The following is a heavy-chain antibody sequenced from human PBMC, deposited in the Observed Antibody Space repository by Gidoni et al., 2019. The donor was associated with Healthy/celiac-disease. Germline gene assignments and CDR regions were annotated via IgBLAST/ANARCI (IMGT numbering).Heavy chain of an antibody. CDR3: ARGRGVVVVAATRGYYFDY. D-gene: IGHD2-15*01. J-gene: IGHJ4*02. CDR2: INHSGST. Sequence: QLQLQQWGAGLLTPSETLSLTCAVYGVFFSGYYWCCIRQPPGKGLEWIGEINHSGSTNYNPSLKSRVTISVDTSKNQFSLKRSSVTAADTAVYYCARGRGVVVVAATRGYYFDYWGQGTLVTVSS. V-gene: IGHV4-34*01. CDR1: GVFFSGYY.